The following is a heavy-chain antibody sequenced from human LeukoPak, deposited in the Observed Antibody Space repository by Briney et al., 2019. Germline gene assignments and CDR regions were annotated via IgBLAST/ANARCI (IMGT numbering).Heavy chain of an antibody. V-gene: IGHV4-4*09. J-gene: IGHJ6*03. CDR1: GGSISSYY. D-gene: IGHD1-14*01. CDR2: IYTSGST. Sequence: PSETLSLTCTVSGGSISSYYWSWIRQPPGKGLEWIGYIYTSGSTNYNPSLKSRVTILVDTSKNQFSLKLSSVTAADTAVYYCARVYGGLYYYYMDVWGKGTTVTVSS. CDR3: ARVYGGLYYYYMDV.